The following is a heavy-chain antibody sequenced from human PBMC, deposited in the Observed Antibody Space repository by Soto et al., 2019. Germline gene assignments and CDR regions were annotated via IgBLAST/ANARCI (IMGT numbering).Heavy chain of an antibody. CDR3: ARGTTDYSPNFDY. Sequence: SETLSLTCTVSGGSISSYYWSWIRQPPGKGLEWIGYIYYSGSTNYNPSLKSRVTISVDTSKNQFSLKLSSVTAADTAVYYCARGTTDYSPNFDYWGQGALVTVSS. CDR2: IYYSGST. D-gene: IGHD3-9*01. V-gene: IGHV4-59*01. CDR1: GGSISSYY. J-gene: IGHJ4*02.